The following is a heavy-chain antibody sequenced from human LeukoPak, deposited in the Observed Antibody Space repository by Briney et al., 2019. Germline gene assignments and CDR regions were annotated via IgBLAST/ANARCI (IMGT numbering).Heavy chain of an antibody. D-gene: IGHD6-6*01. CDR1: GGSFSGYY. CDR3: ARRRGPTARSDFFDY. J-gene: IGHJ4*02. Sequence: SETLSLTCAVYGGSFSGYYWSWIRQHPGKGLEWIGYIYYSGSTYYNPSLKSRVTISVDTSKNQFSLKLSSVTAADTAVYYCARRRGPTARSDFFDYWGQGTLVTVSS. CDR2: IYYSGST. V-gene: IGHV4-31*11.